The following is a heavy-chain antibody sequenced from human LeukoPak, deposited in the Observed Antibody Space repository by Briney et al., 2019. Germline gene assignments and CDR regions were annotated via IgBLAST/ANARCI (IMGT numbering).Heavy chain of an antibody. D-gene: IGHD2-2*01. CDR1: GGSISSYY. CDR2: IYYSGST. Sequence: PAETLSLTCTVSGGSISSYYWSWIRQPPGKGLEWIGYIYYSGSTNYNPSLKSRVTISVDTSKNQFSLKLSSVTAADTAVYYCAREVRDTFFYFDYWGQGTLVTVSS. V-gene: IGHV4-59*01. CDR3: AREVRDTFFYFDY. J-gene: IGHJ4*02.